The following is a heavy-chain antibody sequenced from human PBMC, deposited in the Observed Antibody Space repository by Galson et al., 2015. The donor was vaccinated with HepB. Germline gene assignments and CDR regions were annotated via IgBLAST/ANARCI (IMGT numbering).Heavy chain of an antibody. D-gene: IGHD2-21*02. J-gene: IGHJ5*01. CDR2: FSPVFGTA. CDR1: GGTFSNYA. Sequence: SVKVSCKASGGTFSNYAFSWARQAPGQGLEWMGSFSPVFGTANYADKFQGRLTITADRSTSAGYMELSSLRSDDTAVYYCATRAFCGGDCHALDSWGQGTLLIVSS. CDR3: ATRAFCGGDCHALDS. V-gene: IGHV1-69*06.